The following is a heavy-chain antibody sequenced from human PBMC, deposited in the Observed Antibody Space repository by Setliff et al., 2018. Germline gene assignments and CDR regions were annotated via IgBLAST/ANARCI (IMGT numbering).Heavy chain of an antibody. CDR1: GFTFSSSG. CDR3: ARDRTVAAGTPGY. CDR2: IWYDGSNK. J-gene: IGHJ4*02. Sequence: PGGSLRLSCVASGFTFSSSGMHWVRQAPGKGLEWVAVIWYDGSNKYYADSVKGRFTISRDNSKNTLYLQMNSLRAEDTAVYYCARDRTVAAGTPGYWGQGTLVTVSS. V-gene: IGHV3-33*01. D-gene: IGHD6-13*01.